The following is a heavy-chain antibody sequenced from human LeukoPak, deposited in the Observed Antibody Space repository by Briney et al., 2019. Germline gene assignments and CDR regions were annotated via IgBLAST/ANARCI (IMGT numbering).Heavy chain of an antibody. CDR3: ARDFWGTMVRGASMDV. Sequence: SVKVSCKSSGYTFTGYGITWVRQAPGQGLEWVGSIIPSFGIPSYAQKFRGRATISADTSTTTAYMDLTSLRSEDTAVYYCARDFWGTMVRGASMDVWGQGTTVTVSS. CDR2: IIPSFGIP. CDR1: GYTFTGYG. V-gene: IGHV1-69*10. D-gene: IGHD3-10*01. J-gene: IGHJ6*02.